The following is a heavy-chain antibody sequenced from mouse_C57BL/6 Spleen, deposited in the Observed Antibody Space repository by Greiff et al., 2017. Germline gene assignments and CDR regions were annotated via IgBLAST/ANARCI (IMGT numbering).Heavy chain of an antibody. J-gene: IGHJ1*03. V-gene: IGHV1-52*01. CDR2: IDPADSET. D-gene: IGHD3-3*01. CDR1: GYTFTSYW. CDR3: ARGGTRWYFEG. Sequence: QVQLQQPGAELVRPGSSVKLSCKASGYTFTSYWMHWVKQRPIQGLEWIGNIDPADSETHYTQKFQDKATLTVDKSSSTAYRQLSSLTSEDSAVYDCARGGTRWYFEGWGTGTTVTVSS.